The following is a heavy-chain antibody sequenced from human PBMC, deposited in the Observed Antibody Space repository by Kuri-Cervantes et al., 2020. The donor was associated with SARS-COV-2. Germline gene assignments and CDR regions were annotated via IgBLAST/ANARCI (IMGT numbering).Heavy chain of an antibody. CDR3: AKDSITIFGEVIAQEYFQH. CDR2: ISGSGGST. CDR1: GFTFSDYE. Sequence: GESLKISCAVAGFTFSDYEMSWVRQAPGKGLEWVSAISGSGGSTYYADSVKGRFTISRDNSKNTLYLQMNSLRAEDTAVYYCAKDSITIFGEVIAQEYFQHWGQGTLVTVSS. V-gene: IGHV3-23*01. J-gene: IGHJ1*01. D-gene: IGHD3-3*01.